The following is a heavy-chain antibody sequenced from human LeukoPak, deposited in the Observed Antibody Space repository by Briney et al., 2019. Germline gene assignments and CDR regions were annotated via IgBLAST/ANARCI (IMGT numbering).Heavy chain of an antibody. CDR1: GGSISSSSYY. D-gene: IGHD1-26*01. V-gene: IGHV4-39*07. CDR3: ARDLREGATGIDAFDI. J-gene: IGHJ3*02. CDR2: IYYSGST. Sequence: SETLSLTCTVSGGSISSSSYYWGWIRQPPGKGLEWIGSIYYSGSTYYNPSLKSRVTISVDTSKNQFSLKLSSVTAADTAVYYCARDLREGATGIDAFDIWGQGTMVTVSS.